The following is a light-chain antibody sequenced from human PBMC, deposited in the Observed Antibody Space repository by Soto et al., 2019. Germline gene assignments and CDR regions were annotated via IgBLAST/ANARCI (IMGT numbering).Light chain of an antibody. CDR3: QQYNNWPPWT. CDR2: GAS. J-gene: IGKJ1*01. V-gene: IGKV3-15*01. Sequence: EIVMTQSPATLSVSPGERATLSCRASQSVSSNLAWYQQKPGQAPRLLIYGASTWATGIPARFSGSGSGTEFTLTISSLQSEDFAVYYCQQYNNWPPWTFGQGTKVEIQ. CDR1: QSVSSN.